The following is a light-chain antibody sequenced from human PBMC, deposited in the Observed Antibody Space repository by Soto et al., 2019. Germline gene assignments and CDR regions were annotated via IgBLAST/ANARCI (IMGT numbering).Light chain of an antibody. CDR3: RQYDSLTWT. CDR2: DTS. J-gene: IGKJ1*01. Sequence: DIQMTQSPSSLSASVGDRVTITCLASQDISIYLNWYQQKLGKAPKLLIYDTSTLGAGVPARFSGSGSGTVFTLTINSLQPEDLATYYCRQYDSLTWTFGQGTKVDIK. V-gene: IGKV1-33*01. CDR1: QDISIY.